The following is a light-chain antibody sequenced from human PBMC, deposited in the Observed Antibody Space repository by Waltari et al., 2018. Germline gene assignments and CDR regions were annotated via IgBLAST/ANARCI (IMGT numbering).Light chain of an antibody. V-gene: IGLV2-11*01. CDR1: SSDVGGYNY. J-gene: IGLJ3*02. CDR2: DVT. Sequence: QSALTQPRSVSGSPGQSVTISCTGTSSDVGGYNYVSWYQQHPGNAPKVMIYDVTNRPSGVPDRFSGSKSGYTASLTISGLQAEDEADYYCCSYAGTSTWVFGGGTKLTVL. CDR3: CSYAGTSTWV.